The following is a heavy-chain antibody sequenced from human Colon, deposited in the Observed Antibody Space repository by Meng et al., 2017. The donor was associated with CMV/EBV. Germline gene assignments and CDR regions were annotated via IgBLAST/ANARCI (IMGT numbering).Heavy chain of an antibody. CDR2: IRGIGYDP. D-gene: IGHD1-26*01. V-gene: IGHV3-74*01. J-gene: IGHJ5*02. Sequence: GESLKISCAASGFTFRNYWMHWVRQASGKGLVWVSRIRGIGYDPSYADSVKGRFTVSRDNTKNIVYLQMNGLRPEDTAVYYCAAGRGGTYPDQWGQGTLVTVSS. CDR3: AAGRGGTYPDQ. CDR1: GFTFRNYW.